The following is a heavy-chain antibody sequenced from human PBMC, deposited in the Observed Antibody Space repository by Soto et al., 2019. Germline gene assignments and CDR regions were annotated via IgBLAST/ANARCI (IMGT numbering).Heavy chain of an antibody. CDR3: ARALGGALCYFDY. J-gene: IGHJ4*02. V-gene: IGHV3-21*01. CDR2: ISSSSSYI. Sequence: GGSLRLSCAASGFTFSSYSMNWVRQAPGKGLEWVSSISSSSSYIYYADSVKGRFTISRDNAKNSLYLQMNSLRAEDTAVYYCARALGGALCYFDYWGQGTLVTVSS. CDR1: GFTFSSYS. D-gene: IGHD3-10*01.